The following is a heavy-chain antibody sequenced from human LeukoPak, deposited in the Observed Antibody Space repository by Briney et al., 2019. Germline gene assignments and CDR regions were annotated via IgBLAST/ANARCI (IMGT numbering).Heavy chain of an antibody. CDR2: IYDSGNT. D-gene: IGHD4-23*01. J-gene: IGHJ4*02. CDR3: ARQDYAGNSPFDN. V-gene: IGHV4-59*01. CDR1: GGSIRSYY. Sequence: WETLSLTCTVSGGSIRSYYRSWIRQPPGKGLEWIGYIYDSGNTHYSPSLKSRVSISLDTSKNHFSLKLTSVTAADTTVYYCARQDYAGNSPFDNWGQGTPVTVSS.